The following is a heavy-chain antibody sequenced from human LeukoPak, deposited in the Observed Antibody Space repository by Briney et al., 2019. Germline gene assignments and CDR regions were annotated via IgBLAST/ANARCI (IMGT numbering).Heavy chain of an antibody. CDR1: GGSISSYY. Sequence: SETLSLTCTVSGGSISSYYWSWIRQPPGKGLEWIGHIYYSGSTNYNPSLKSRVTISVDTSKNQFSLKLSPVTAADTAVYYCARLKPGYSGYEAVDYWGQGTLVTVSS. CDR3: ARLKPGYSGYEAVDY. J-gene: IGHJ4*02. D-gene: IGHD5-12*01. V-gene: IGHV4-59*01. CDR2: IYYSGST.